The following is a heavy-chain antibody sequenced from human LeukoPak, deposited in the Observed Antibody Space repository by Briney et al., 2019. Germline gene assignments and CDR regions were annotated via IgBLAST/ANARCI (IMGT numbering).Heavy chain of an antibody. D-gene: IGHD1-26*01. V-gene: IGHV3-48*04. CDR1: GFTFSNYA. Sequence: PGGSLRLFCAASGFTFSNYAMSWVRQAPGKGLEWVSYISSSGSTIYYADSVKGRFTISRDNAKNSLYLQMNSLRAEDTAVYYCARHAWWDPENMDVWGKGTTVTISS. J-gene: IGHJ6*03. CDR3: ARHAWWDPENMDV. CDR2: ISSSGSTI.